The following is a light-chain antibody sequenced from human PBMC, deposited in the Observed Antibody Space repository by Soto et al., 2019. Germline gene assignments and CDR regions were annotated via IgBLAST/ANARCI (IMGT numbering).Light chain of an antibody. CDR3: QQYNNWPIT. Sequence: EIVLTQSPGTLSLSPGERATLPCRASQNILSNLAWYQQKPGQAPRLLIYGASTRATGIPARFSGSGSGTEFTLTISSLQSEDFEIYYCQQYNNWPITFGQGTRLEIK. CDR1: QNILSN. V-gene: IGKV3-15*01. CDR2: GAS. J-gene: IGKJ5*01.